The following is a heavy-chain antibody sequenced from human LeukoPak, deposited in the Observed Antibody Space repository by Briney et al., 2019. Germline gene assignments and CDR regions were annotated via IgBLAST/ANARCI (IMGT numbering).Heavy chain of an antibody. CDR3: ATDQAYYYDSSGYPLGY. CDR1: GYTLTELS. D-gene: IGHD3-22*01. V-gene: IGHV1-24*01. CDR2: FDPEDGET. Sequence: ASVKVSCKVSGYTLTELSMHWVRQAPGKGLEWMGGFDPEDGETICAQKFQGRVTMTEDTSTDTAYMELSSLRSEDTAVYYCATDQAYYYDSSGYPLGYWGQGTLVTVSS. J-gene: IGHJ4*02.